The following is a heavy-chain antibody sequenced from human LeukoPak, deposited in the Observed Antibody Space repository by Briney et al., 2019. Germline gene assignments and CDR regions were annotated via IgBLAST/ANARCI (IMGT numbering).Heavy chain of an antibody. CDR2: ISVYNGNT. D-gene: IGHD3-10*01. Sequence: ASVKVSCKAFGYTFSRYGVSWVRQAPGQGLEWMGWISVYNGNTNYAQKFQGRVTMTRNTSISTAYMELSSLRSEDTAVYYCARGDRWFGELSWGQGTLVTVSS. V-gene: IGHV1-18*01. CDR1: GYTFSRYG. J-gene: IGHJ5*02. CDR3: ARGDRWFGELS.